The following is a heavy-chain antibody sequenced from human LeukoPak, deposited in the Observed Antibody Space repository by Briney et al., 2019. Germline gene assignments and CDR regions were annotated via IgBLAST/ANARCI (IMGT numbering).Heavy chain of an antibody. CDR1: GGSISSYY. Sequence: SETLSLTCTVSGGSISSYYWSWIRQPPGKGLEWIGYIYYSGSTNYNPSLKGRVTISVDTSKNQFSLKLSSVTAADTAVYYCARVVWFWSAYYTLSHFDPWGQGTLVTVSS. V-gene: IGHV4-59*01. J-gene: IGHJ5*02. CDR3: ARVVWFWSAYYTLSHFDP. D-gene: IGHD3-3*01. CDR2: IYYSGST.